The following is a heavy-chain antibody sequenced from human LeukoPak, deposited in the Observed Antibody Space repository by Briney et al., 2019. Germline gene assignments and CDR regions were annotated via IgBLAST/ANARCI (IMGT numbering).Heavy chain of an antibody. V-gene: IGHV1-69*05. CDR1: GGTFSSYA. CDR2: IIPIFGTA. J-gene: IGHJ4*02. D-gene: IGHD2-2*01. Sequence: SVKVSCKASGGTFSSYAISWVRQAPGQGLEWMGGIIPIFGTANYAQKFQGRVTITTDESTSTAYMELSSLRSEDTAVYYCASSPQGHCSSTSCYAIDYWGQGTLVTVSS. CDR3: ASSPQGHCSSTSCYAIDY.